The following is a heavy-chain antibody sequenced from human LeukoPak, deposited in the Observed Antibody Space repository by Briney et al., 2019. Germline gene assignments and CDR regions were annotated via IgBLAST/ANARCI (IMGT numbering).Heavy chain of an antibody. CDR1: GGSISSFS. V-gene: IGHV4-4*07. J-gene: IGHJ2*01. CDR2: MSTTGTT. Sequence: SETLSLTCTVSGGSISSFSWSWVRQPAGTGLEWIGRMSTTGTTDYNPSLQSRVTLSLDTSKNQFSLKLTSVTAADTAVYYCARGDWFLDLWGRGTLVTVSS. CDR3: ARGDWFLDL.